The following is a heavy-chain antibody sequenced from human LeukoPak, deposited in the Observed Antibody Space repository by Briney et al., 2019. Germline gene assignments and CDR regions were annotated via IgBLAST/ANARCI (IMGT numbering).Heavy chain of an antibody. CDR2: ISAYNGNT. CDR1: GYTFTGYY. D-gene: IGHD3-22*01. J-gene: IGHJ4*02. V-gene: IGHV1-18*04. CDR3: ARDSYYDSSGLLDY. Sequence: ASVKVSCKASGYTFTGYYMHWVRQAPGQGLEWMGWISAYNGNTNYAQKLQGRVTMTTDTSTSTAYMELRSLRSDDTAVYYCARDSYYDSSGLLDYWGQGTLVTVSS.